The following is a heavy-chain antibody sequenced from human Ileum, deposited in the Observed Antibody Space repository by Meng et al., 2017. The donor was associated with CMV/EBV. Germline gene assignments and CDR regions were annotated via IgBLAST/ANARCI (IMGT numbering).Heavy chain of an antibody. CDR1: GFTFSNFG. D-gene: IGHD2-2*01. V-gene: IGHV3-30*02. Sequence: GGSMRPSCTASGFTFSNFGMHWVRLAPGKGLGWVAFIRYDGTSTAYAESVKGRFTIARDNSKNTLAIQMNGLRAEDAAVYYCAKDDCDVTNCGTFYGLDVWGQGALVTVSS. CDR3: AKDDCDVTNCGTFYGLDV. J-gene: IGHJ6*02. CDR2: IRYDGTST.